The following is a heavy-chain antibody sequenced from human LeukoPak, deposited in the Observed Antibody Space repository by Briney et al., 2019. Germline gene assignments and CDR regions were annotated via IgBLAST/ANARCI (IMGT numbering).Heavy chain of an antibody. CDR3: AKDIGYYDSSGYYVGYFDY. D-gene: IGHD3-22*01. Sequence: SETLSLTCTVSGGSISSYYWSWIRQPPGKGLEWIGYIYYSGSTNYNPSLKSRATISVDTSKNQFSLKLSSVTAADTAVYYCAKDIGYYDSSGYYVGYFDYWGQGTLVTVSS. V-gene: IGHV4-59*01. CDR1: GGSISSYY. CDR2: IYYSGST. J-gene: IGHJ4*02.